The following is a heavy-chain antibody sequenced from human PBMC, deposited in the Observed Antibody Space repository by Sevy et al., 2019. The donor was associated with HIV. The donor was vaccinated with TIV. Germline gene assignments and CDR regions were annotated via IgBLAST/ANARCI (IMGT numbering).Heavy chain of an antibody. CDR2: ITPSGDTT. J-gene: IGHJ4*02. D-gene: IGHD3-16*01. V-gene: IGHV1-46*01. Sequence: ASVKVSCKAAGYNFTSYYIHWVRQAPGQGLEWMGIITPSGDTTTYSLKFQGRVTMTSDTSTSTVYMELSSLRYDDTAVYYCTRVRSFGLEYWGQGTLVTVSS. CDR3: TRVRSFGLEY. CDR1: GYNFTSYY.